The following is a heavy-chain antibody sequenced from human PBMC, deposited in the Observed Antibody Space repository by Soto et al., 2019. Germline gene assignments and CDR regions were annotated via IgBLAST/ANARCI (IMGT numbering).Heavy chain of an antibody. Sequence: ASVKVSCKASGYTFTSYGISWVRQAPGQGLEWMGWISPYNGNTNYAQKFQGWVTMTRDTSISTAYMELSRLRSDDTAVYYCARGATAMGPLGYYGMDVWGQGTTVTVSS. CDR1: GYTFTSYG. J-gene: IGHJ6*02. V-gene: IGHV1-18*01. D-gene: IGHD5-18*01. CDR3: ARGATAMGPLGYYGMDV. CDR2: ISPYNGNT.